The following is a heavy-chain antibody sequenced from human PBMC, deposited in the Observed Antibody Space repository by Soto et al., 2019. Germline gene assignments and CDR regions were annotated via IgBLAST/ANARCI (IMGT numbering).Heavy chain of an antibody. Sequence: EVQLVESGGGLVQPGGSLRLSCEASGFTFTNHWMTWVRQAPGKGLEWVANIKKDGSETYDVESVKGRFTISRDNAKNTLFLHTTSLRGEDTAVYYCAKGQWLDDSWGQGTLVTVSS. CDR3: AKGQWLDDS. V-gene: IGHV3-7*01. J-gene: IGHJ5*02. CDR2: IKKDGSET. D-gene: IGHD6-19*01. CDR1: GFTFTNHW.